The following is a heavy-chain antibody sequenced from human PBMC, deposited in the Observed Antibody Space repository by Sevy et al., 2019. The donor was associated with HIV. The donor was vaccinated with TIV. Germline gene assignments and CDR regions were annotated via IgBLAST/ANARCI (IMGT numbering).Heavy chain of an antibody. CDR2: ISSSSSYT. J-gene: IGHJ4*02. CDR1: GFTFSDYY. D-gene: IGHD6-13*01. Sequence: GGSLRLSCAASGFTFSDYYMSWIRQAPGKGLEWVSYISSSSSYTNYADSVKGRFTISRDNAKNSLYLQMNSLRAEDTAVYYCARGPGGVAAAGILYYFDYWGQGTLVTVSS. V-gene: IGHV3-11*06. CDR3: ARGPGGVAAAGILYYFDY.